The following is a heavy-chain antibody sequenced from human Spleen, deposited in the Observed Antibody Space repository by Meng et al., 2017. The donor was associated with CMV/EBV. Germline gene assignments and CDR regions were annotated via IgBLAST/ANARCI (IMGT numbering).Heavy chain of an antibody. V-gene: IGHV1-46*01. Sequence: ASEKVSSKASGYTFTSYYIHWMRQAPGQGLEWMGIINPSGGGTTYAEKIQGRVTMTRDTSTSTVQMELSSLRSEDTAVYYCARGSPGSPTPNFEYWGQGTLVTVSS. D-gene: IGHD6-13*01. CDR2: INPSGGGT. CDR3: ARGSPGSPTPNFEY. CDR1: GYTFTSYY. J-gene: IGHJ4*02.